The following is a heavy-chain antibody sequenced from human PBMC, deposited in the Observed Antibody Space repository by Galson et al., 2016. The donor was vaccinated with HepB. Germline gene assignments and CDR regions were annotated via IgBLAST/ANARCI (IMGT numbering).Heavy chain of an antibody. CDR1: GFSLSTSGMG. D-gene: IGHD3-16*01. V-gene: IGHV2-70*01. J-gene: IGHJ5*02. Sequence: PALVKPTQTLTLTCTVSGFSLSTSGMGVGWIRQPPGKALEWLAFIDWDDAKYYGTSLRTRLTISKDTSKNQVVLTVTNMDPVDTATYYCARVLGMAQIGGFDPWGQGILVTVSS. CDR3: ARVLGMAQIGGFDP. CDR2: IDWDDAK.